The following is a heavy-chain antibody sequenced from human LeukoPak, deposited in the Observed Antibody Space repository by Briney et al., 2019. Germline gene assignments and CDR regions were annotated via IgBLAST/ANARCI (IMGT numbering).Heavy chain of an antibody. D-gene: IGHD2-2*01. Sequence: PGGSLRLSCAASGFTFSSYVIHWVRRTPGKGLVWVSRISHDGFISYADSVKGRFTISRDNVENTVDLQMSSLRAEDTAVYYCARLCSGTDCLISAWGQGTLVTVSS. CDR2: ISHDGFI. CDR1: GFTFSSYV. J-gene: IGHJ4*02. V-gene: IGHV3-74*01. CDR3: ARLCSGTDCLISA.